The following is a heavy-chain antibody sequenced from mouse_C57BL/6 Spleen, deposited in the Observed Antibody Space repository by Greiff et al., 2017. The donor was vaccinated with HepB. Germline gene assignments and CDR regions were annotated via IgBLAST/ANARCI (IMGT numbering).Heavy chain of an antibody. J-gene: IGHJ4*01. CDR3: ARQLGPYYAMDY. Sequence: EVQLVESGGGLVKPGGSLKLSCAASGFTFSSYTMSWVRQTPEKRLEWVATISGGGGNTYYPDSVKGRFTISRDNAENTLYLQMSSLRSEDTALYYCARQLGPYYAMDYWGQGTSVTVSS. CDR2: ISGGGGNT. D-gene: IGHD4-1*01. CDR1: GFTFSSYT. V-gene: IGHV5-9*01.